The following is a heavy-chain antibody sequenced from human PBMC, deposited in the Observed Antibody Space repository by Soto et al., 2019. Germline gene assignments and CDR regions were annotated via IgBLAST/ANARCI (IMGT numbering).Heavy chain of an antibody. CDR2: ISYDGSNK. Sequence: PGGSLRLSCAASGFTFSSYAMHWVRQAPGKGLEWVAVISYDGSNKYYADSVKGRFTISRDNSKNTLYLQMNSLRAEDTAVYYCARGNYYYGMDVWGQGTTVPVSS. CDR3: ARGNYYYGMDV. J-gene: IGHJ6*02. CDR1: GFTFSSYA. V-gene: IGHV3-30-3*01.